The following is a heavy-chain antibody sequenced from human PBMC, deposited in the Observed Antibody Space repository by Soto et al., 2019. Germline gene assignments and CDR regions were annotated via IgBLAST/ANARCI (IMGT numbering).Heavy chain of an antibody. Sequence: VKVSCKASGYAFTIYGISWVRQAPGQGLEWMGWISTYNGNTKYAQKLQDRVTMTTDTSTSTAYMELRSLRSDDTAVFYCAREMVRGVASDYWGQGTLVNVSS. CDR1: GYAFTIYG. CDR2: ISTYNGNT. D-gene: IGHD3-10*01. J-gene: IGHJ4*02. V-gene: IGHV1-18*01. CDR3: AREMVRGVASDY.